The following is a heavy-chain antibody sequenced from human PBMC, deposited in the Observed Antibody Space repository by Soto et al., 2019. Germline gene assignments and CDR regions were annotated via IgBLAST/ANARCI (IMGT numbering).Heavy chain of an antibody. CDR1: GGSISSSSSY. J-gene: IGHJ5*02. CDR3: VTTRGIAVGGSFDH. CDR2: IYSGST. Sequence: PSETLSLTCTVSGGSISSSSSYWGWVRQPPGKGLEWMATIYSGSTYQNPSLKSRVTISVDTSKNQFSLKLSSVAAPDTAIYYCVTTRGIAVGGSFDHWSQGTLVTVSS. D-gene: IGHD6-13*01. V-gene: IGHV4-39*01.